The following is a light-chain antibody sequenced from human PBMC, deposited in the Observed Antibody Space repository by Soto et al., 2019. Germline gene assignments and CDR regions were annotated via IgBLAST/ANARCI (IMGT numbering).Light chain of an antibody. J-gene: IGKJ3*01. CDR1: QRVSSSY. V-gene: IGKV3-20*01. CDR2: GAS. CDR3: QQYGSSPLT. Sequence: EIVLTRSPGTLSLSPGERATLSCRASQRVSSSYLAWYQQKPGQAPRLLIYGASSRATGIPDRFSGSGSGTDFTLTISRLEPEDFAVYYCQQYGSSPLTFGPGTKVDIK.